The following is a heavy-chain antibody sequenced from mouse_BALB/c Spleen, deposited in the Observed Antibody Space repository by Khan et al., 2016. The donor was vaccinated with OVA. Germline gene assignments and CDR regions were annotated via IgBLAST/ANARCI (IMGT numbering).Heavy chain of an antibody. CDR2: INPHIGET. V-gene: IGHV1-20*02. CDR3: ARKNGSDFDY. D-gene: IGHD1-1*01. Sequence: VQLQQSGPELVKPGASVKISCKASGYSFTGYFMNWVMQSHGKSLEWIGRINPHIGETFYNQKFKDKATLTVDESSRTAHMELWSLASEDSAVYYCARKNGSDFDYWGQGTTLTVSS. J-gene: IGHJ2*01. CDR1: GYSFTGYF.